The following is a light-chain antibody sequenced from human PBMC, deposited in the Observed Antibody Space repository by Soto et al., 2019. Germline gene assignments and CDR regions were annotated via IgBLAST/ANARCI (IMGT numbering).Light chain of an antibody. CDR3: QQYDTWPWT. V-gene: IGKV3-15*01. Sequence: EIVMTQSPATLSVSPGDRATLSCRASQSVSSSLVWYQQKPGQAPRLLISGASTRATGIPVRFSGSGSGTEFTLTISSLQSEDLAVYYCQQYDTWPWTFGQGTKVEVK. CDR2: GAS. J-gene: IGKJ1*01. CDR1: QSVSSS.